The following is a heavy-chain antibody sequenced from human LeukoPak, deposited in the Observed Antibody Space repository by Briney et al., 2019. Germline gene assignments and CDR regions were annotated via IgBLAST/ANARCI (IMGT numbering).Heavy chain of an antibody. V-gene: IGHV3-74*01. J-gene: IGHJ4*02. D-gene: IGHD3-22*01. Sequence: PGGSLRLSCAASGFTFSNYWVHWGRQTPGEGVGWVSYINDDGSSTVYADSVKGRFTISRDNAKNTLYLQMDSLTAEDTAVYYCARDDSSARANYWGQGTLVTVSS. CDR3: ARDDSSARANY. CDR1: GFTFSNYW. CDR2: INDDGSST.